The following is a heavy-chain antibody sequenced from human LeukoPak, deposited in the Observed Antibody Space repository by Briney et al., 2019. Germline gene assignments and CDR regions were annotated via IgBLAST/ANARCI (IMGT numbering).Heavy chain of an antibody. Sequence: GGSLRLSCAASGFTFSGYGMHWVRQAPGKGLEWVALIGYDGTNEYYADSVKGRFTIYRDNSKNTLYMQMKSLRAEDTAVYYCARGYVSPDAFDVWGQGTMVTVPS. CDR3: ARGYVSPDAFDV. V-gene: IGHV3-33*01. D-gene: IGHD3-16*01. CDR2: IGYDGTNE. CDR1: GFTFSGYG. J-gene: IGHJ3*01.